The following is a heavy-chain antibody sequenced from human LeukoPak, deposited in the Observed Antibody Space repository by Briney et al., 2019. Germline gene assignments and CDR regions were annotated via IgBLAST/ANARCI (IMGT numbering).Heavy chain of an antibody. CDR1: GFTFSSYA. J-gene: IGHJ3*02. Sequence: GGSLRLSCAASGFTFSSYAMHWVRQAPGKGLEWVAAIWYDGSNKYYPDSVKGRFTISRDNSKNTLYLQMNSLRADDTAVYYCAREGYCGGGSCYRGNFDIWGQGTIVTVSS. D-gene: IGHD2-15*01. V-gene: IGHV3-33*01. CDR3: AREGYCGGGSCYRGNFDI. CDR2: IWYDGSNK.